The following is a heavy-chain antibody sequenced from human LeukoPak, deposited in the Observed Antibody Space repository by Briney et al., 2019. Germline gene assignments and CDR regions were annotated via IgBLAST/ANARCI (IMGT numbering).Heavy chain of an antibody. V-gene: IGHV1-69*04. Sequence: SVKVSCKASGYTFTGYFMHWVRQAPGQGHEWMGRIIPILGIANYAQKFQGRVTITADKSTSTAYMELSSLRSEDTAVYYCARDQGGYYYDSSGYYFFDYWGQGTLVTVSS. CDR2: IIPILGIA. J-gene: IGHJ4*02. CDR3: ARDQGGYYYDSSGYYFFDY. CDR1: GYTFTGYF. D-gene: IGHD3-22*01.